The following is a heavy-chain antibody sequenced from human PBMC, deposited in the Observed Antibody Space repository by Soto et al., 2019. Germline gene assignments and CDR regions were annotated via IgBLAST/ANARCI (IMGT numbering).Heavy chain of an antibody. CDR3: ASATSGWYFDY. CDR1: GFTFSSYS. Sequence: EVQLVESGGGLVKPGGSLSLSCAASGFTFSSYSMNWVRQAPGKGLEWVSSISSSSSYIYYADSVKGRCTISRDNAKNSLDLQMNSLRAEDTAVYYCASATSGWYFDYWGQGTLVTVSS. CDR2: ISSSSSYI. D-gene: IGHD6-19*01. V-gene: IGHV3-21*01. J-gene: IGHJ4*02.